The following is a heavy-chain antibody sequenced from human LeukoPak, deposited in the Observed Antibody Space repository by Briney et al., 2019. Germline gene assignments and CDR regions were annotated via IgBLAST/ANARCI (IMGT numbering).Heavy chain of an antibody. CDR1: GFTFSSYW. Sequence: PGGSLRLSCAASGFTFSSYWMHWVRQVPGKGLVWVSHIKNDGSITSYADSVKGRFTISRDNSKNTLYLQMNSLRAEDTAVYYCARQDHYYDSSAHFDYWGQGTLVTVSS. CDR2: IKNDGSIT. V-gene: IGHV3-74*01. J-gene: IGHJ4*02. D-gene: IGHD3-22*01. CDR3: ARQDHYYDSSAHFDY.